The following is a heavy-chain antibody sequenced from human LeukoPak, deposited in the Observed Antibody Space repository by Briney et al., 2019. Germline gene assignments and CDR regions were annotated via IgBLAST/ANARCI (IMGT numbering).Heavy chain of an antibody. J-gene: IGHJ4*02. Sequence: GGSLRLSCAASGFTFTSYWMHWVRQTPGKGLVWVSHITTDGSSTTYADSVKGRFTISRDNAKNTLYLQMNSLRAQDTAVYYCARDDGSYYVWGQGGLVTVSS. V-gene: IGHV3-74*01. CDR1: GFTFTSYW. CDR2: ITTDGSST. CDR3: ARDDGSYYV. D-gene: IGHD1-26*01.